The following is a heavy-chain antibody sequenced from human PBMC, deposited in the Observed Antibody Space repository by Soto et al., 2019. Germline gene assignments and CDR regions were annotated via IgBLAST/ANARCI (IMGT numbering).Heavy chain of an antibody. D-gene: IGHD5-12*01. J-gene: IGHJ6*03. V-gene: IGHV1-3*01. CDR1: GYTFTSYA. CDR2: INAGNGNT. Sequence: ASVKVSCKASGYTFTSYAMHWVRQAPGQRLEWMGWINAGNGNTKYSQKFQGRVTITRDTSVSTAYMELSSLRSEDTVVYYCARALVGYDYYYYYVDVWGKGTTVTVSS. CDR3: ARALVGYDYYYYYVDV.